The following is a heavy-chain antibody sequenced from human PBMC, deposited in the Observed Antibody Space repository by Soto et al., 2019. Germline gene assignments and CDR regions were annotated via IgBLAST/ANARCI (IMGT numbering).Heavy chain of an antibody. D-gene: IGHD2-15*01. CDR3: ARARDCSGGSCYQNWYFDL. CDR1: GGTFSSYT. Sequence: QVQLVQSGAEVKKPGSSVKVSCKASGGTFSSYTISWVRQAPGQGLEWMGRIIPILGIANYAQKFQGRVKITADKSTSTAYMELSSLRSEDTAVYYCARARDCSGGSCYQNWYFDLWGRGTLVTVSS. J-gene: IGHJ2*01. CDR2: IIPILGIA. V-gene: IGHV1-69*02.